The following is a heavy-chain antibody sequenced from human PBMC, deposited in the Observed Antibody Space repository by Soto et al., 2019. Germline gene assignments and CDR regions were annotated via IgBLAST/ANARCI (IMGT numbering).Heavy chain of an antibody. D-gene: IGHD3-22*01. Sequence: SVKVSCKASGGTFSSYAISWERQAPGQGLEWMGGIIPIFGTANYAQKFQGRVTITADESTSTAYMELSSLRSEDTAVYYCARGITMIVVVGSGGYYYGMDVWGQGTTVTVSS. CDR3: ARGITMIVVVGSGGYYYGMDV. CDR2: IIPIFGTA. V-gene: IGHV1-69*13. CDR1: GGTFSSYA. J-gene: IGHJ6*02.